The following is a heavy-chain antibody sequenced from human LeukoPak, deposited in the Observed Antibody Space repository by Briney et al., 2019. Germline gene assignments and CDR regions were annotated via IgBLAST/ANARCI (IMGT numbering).Heavy chain of an antibody. V-gene: IGHV5-51*01. J-gene: IGHJ3*02. CDR1: GYSFTSYW. Sequence: GESLKISCKGSGYSFTSYWIGWVRQMPGKGLEWMGIIHPGDSDTRYSPSFPGQVTISADKSISTAYLQWSSLKASDTAMYYCARTGTYSSDAFDTWGQGTMVTVSS. CDR3: ARTGTYSSDAFDT. D-gene: IGHD2-21*01. CDR2: IHPGDSDT.